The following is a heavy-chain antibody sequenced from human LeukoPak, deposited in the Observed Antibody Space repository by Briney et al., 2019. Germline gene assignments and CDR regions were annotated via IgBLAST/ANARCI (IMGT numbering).Heavy chain of an antibody. CDR1: GGSFSGYY. D-gene: IGHD3-16*02. CDR3: TRITNDLVWRSYRSTPTYFDF. CDR2: MNHRGSS. Sequence: SETLSLTCAVYGGSFSGYYCTWICQTPGKGLERIGEMNHRGSSNYNPSLKSRVTISVDTSKNQFSLKLNSVTAADTAVYYCTRITNDLVWRSYRSTPTYFDFWGQGSLVIVSS. J-gene: IGHJ4*02. V-gene: IGHV4-34*01.